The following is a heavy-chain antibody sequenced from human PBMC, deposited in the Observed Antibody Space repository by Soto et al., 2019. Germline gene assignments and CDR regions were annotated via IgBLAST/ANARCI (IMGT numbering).Heavy chain of an antibody. CDR2: VSHDGSNT. J-gene: IGHJ4*02. CDR1: GFTFSAYA. V-gene: IGHV3-30*18. D-gene: IGHD6-19*01. Sequence: VQLVESGGGVVQPGRPLRLSCAAPGFTFSAYAMHWVRQAPGKGLEWVAVVSHDGSNTLYAASVKGRFTISRDSSKNTVSLEMTSLRAEDTAVYYCAKGGRQWLVTSDFNYWGQGALVTVSS. CDR3: AKGGRQWLVTSDFNY.